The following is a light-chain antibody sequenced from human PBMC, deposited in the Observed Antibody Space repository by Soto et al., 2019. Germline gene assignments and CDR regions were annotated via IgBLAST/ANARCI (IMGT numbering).Light chain of an antibody. CDR2: DAS. CDR1: QSIRSD. CDR3: HQYNNWPPWT. V-gene: IGKV3D-15*01. J-gene: IGKJ1*01. Sequence: EIVLTQSPSTLSFSPVERATLSCRASQSIRSDLAWYQQKPGQAPRLLIYDASTRATGIPARFSGSGSGTEFTLTISSLQSDDFAIYYCHQYNNWPPWTFGQGTKVDIK.